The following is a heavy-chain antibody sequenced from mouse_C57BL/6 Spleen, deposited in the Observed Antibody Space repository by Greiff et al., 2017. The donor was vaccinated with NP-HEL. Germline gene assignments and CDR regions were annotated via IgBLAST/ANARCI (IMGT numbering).Heavy chain of an antibody. CDR1: GYTFTDYY. CDR2: IYPGSGNT. J-gene: IGHJ2*01. V-gene: IGHV1-76*01. D-gene: IGHD1-1*01. Sequence: VKLMESGAELVRPGASVKLSCKASGYTFTDYYINWVKQRPGQGLEWIARIYPGSGNTYYNEKFKGKATLTAEKSSSTAYMQLSSLTSEDSAVYFCARSHYYYGSSPWYFDYWGQGTTLTVSS. CDR3: ARSHYYYGSSPWYFDY.